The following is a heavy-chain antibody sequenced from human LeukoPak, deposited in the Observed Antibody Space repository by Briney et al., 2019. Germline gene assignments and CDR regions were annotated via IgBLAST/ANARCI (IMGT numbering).Heavy chain of an antibody. Sequence: PGGSLRLSCAASGFTFSSYSMNWVRQPPGKGLEWVSAIISSGAGTYYADSVKGRFTISRDNSKNTLYLQMNGLRAEDTAVYYCAKPQGDSSGYYYYYYGMDVWGQGTTVTVSS. CDR1: GFTFSSYS. J-gene: IGHJ6*02. V-gene: IGHV3-23*01. D-gene: IGHD3-22*01. CDR3: AKPQGDSSGYYYYYYGMDV. CDR2: IISSGAGT.